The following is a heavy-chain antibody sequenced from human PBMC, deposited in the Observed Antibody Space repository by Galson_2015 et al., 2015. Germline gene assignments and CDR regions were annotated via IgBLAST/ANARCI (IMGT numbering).Heavy chain of an antibody. CDR2: INPNGGTT. CDR3: ARGGWYNKDY. V-gene: IGHV1-46*01. CDR1: GYTFTSYY. Sequence: SVKVSCKASGYTFTSYYMHWVRQAPGQGLEWMGIINPNGGTTSYAQKLRGRVTMTRDTSTSTVYVELSSLRSEDTALYYCARGGWYNKDYWGQGTLVTVPS. J-gene: IGHJ4*02. D-gene: IGHD6-19*01.